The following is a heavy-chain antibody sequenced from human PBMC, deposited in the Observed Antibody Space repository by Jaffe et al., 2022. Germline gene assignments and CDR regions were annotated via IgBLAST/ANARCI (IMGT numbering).Heavy chain of an antibody. CDR2: IYYSGST. CDR1: GGSISSYY. Sequence: QVQLQESGPGLVKPSETLSLTCTVSGGSISSYYWSWIRQPPGKGLEWIGYIYYSGSTNYNPSLKSRVTISVDTSKNQFSLKLSSVTAADTAVYYCARVEDGYNYYFDYWGQGTLVTVSS. D-gene: IGHD5-12*01. J-gene: IGHJ4*02. V-gene: IGHV4-59*01. CDR3: ARVEDGYNYYFDY.